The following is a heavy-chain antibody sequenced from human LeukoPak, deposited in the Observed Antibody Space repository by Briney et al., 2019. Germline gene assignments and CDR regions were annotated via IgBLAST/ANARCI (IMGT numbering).Heavy chain of an antibody. J-gene: IGHJ6*01. CDR1: GDSFSHYY. CDR3: ARPTYCSVTTCTGAMDV. CDR2: IDEIGRT. Sequence: NPSETLSLTCAVYGDSFSHYYWNWIRQSPETGLEWIGEIDEIGRTKYNPSLKSRVTISVDRSKNQFSLKLTSVTAADTAVYFCARPTYCSVTTCTGAMDVWGQGTTVTVSS. V-gene: IGHV4-34*01. D-gene: IGHD2-15*01.